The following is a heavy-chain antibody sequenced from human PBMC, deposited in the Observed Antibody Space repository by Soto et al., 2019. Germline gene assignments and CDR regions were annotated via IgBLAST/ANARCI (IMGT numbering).Heavy chain of an antibody. Sequence: GGSLRLSCAASGFTFSNAWMSWVRQAPGKGLEWVGRIKSKTDGGTTDYAAPVKGRFTISRDDSKNTLYLQMNSLKTEDTAVYYCTTDLSSSWYTRYYFDYWGQGTLVTVSS. CDR2: IKSKTDGGTT. D-gene: IGHD6-13*01. V-gene: IGHV3-15*01. J-gene: IGHJ4*02. CDR1: GFTFSNAW. CDR3: TTDLSSSWYTRYYFDY.